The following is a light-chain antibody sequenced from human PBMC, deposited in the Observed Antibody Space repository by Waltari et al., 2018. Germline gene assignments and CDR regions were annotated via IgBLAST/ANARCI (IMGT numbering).Light chain of an antibody. Sequence: VITPSPFPLPCILGKPAPIPFPSRRSLLYSDGNTYLNWFDQRPGQSPRRLIYQVSTRDSGVPDRFSGSGSGTDVTLKISRVEAEDVGVYYCMQGTHWPWTFGQGTKVEIK. V-gene: IGKV2-30*01. CDR3: MQGTHWPWT. CDR2: QVS. CDR1: RSLLYSDGNTY. J-gene: IGKJ1*01.